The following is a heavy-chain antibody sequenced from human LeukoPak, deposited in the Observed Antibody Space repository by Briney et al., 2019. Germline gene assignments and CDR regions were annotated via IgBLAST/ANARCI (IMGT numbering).Heavy chain of an antibody. CDR3: TTLGYHLDS. Sequence: GGSLRLSCAASGFTVINNYMTWVRQAPGKGLEWVSYIAGSDTRTYYADSVKGRFTIFRDNTKNSLYLQMNSLRAEDTGLYYCTTLGYHLDSWGQGTLVTVSS. V-gene: IGHV3-11*04. CDR2: IAGSDTRT. J-gene: IGHJ4*02. D-gene: IGHD3-22*01. CDR1: GFTVINNY.